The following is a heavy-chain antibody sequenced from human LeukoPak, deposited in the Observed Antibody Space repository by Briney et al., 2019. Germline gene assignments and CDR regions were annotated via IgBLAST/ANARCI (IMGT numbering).Heavy chain of an antibody. CDR2: ISGGGST. CDR1: GITVSSNY. V-gene: IGHV3-53*01. CDR3: ARPHSSSWNHAFGI. Sequence: GGSLRLSCAASGITVSSNYMSWVRQAPGKGLECVSLISGGGSTYHADSVKGRFTISRDNSKNTLYLQMNNVRGEDTAVYYCARPHSSSWNHAFGIWGQGTVVAVSS. J-gene: IGHJ3*02. D-gene: IGHD6-13*01.